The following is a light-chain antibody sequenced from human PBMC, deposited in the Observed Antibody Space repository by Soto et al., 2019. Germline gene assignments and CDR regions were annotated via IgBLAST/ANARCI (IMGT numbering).Light chain of an antibody. Sequence: EMVMTQSPATLSVSPGERATLSCKASQSVSSSLAWYQQKPGQAPRLLIFGASIRATGVPARFSGSGSGTAFTLTISSLQSEDFALYSCQQYYDWPLITFGQGTRLEIK. CDR1: QSVSSS. CDR3: QQYYDWPLIT. J-gene: IGKJ5*01. V-gene: IGKV3-15*01. CDR2: GAS.